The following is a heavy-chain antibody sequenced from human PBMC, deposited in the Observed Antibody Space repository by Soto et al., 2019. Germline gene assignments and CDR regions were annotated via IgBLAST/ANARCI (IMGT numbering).Heavy chain of an antibody. D-gene: IGHD3-10*01. V-gene: IGHV1-8*01. J-gene: IGHJ4*02. CDR3: VRLFYYGSCIWVE. CDR1: GYTFTSYD. CDR2: VNPNNGHT. Sequence: QVQLVQSGAEVKKPGASVKVSCKASGYTFTSYDINWVRQATGQGLEWMGWVNPNNGHTGYAQKFQGRVTMTRNTSISTAYMELDSLRSEDTAVYYCVRLFYYGSCIWVEWGQGTLVTVSS.